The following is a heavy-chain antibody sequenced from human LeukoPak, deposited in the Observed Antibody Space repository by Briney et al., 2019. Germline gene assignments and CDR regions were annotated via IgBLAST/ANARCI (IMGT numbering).Heavy chain of an antibody. CDR1: GYTFTSYD. D-gene: IGHD2/OR15-2a*01. CDR2: MNPNSGNT. J-gene: IGHJ3*02. V-gene: IGHV1-8*01. CDR3: ARADTTTISDAFDI. Sequence: ASVKVSCKASGYTFTSYDINWVRQATGQGLEWMGWMNPNSGNTGYAQKFQGRVTMTRNTSISTAYMELSSLRSEDTAVYYCARADTTTISDAFDIWGQGTMVTVSS.